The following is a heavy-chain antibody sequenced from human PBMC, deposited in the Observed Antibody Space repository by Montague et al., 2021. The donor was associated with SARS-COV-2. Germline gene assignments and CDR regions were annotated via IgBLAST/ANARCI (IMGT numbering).Heavy chain of an antibody. CDR1: GFSLSTSGVG. CDR3: AHRPSIAAAGTFRFDP. CDR2: IYWDDDK. J-gene: IGHJ5*02. Sequence: PALGKPTQTLTLTCTFSGFSLSTSGVGVGWIRQPPGKALEWLALIYWDDDKRYSPSLKSGLTITKDTSKNQVVLTMTNMDPVDTATYYCAHRPSIAAAGTFRFDPWGQGTLVTVSS. V-gene: IGHV2-5*02. D-gene: IGHD6-13*01.